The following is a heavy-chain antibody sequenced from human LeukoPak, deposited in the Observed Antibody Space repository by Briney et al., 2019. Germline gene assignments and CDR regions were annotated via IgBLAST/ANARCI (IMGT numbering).Heavy chain of an antibody. CDR1: GYTFTSYD. D-gene: IGHD6-13*01. CDR2: MNPNSGNT. CDR3: ARNLPYSSSWYYYYYYTDV. Sequence: GASVKVSCKASGYTFTSYDINWVRQATGQGLEWMGWMNPNSGNTGYAQKFQGRVTITRNTSISTAYMELSSLRSEDTAVYYCARNLPYSSSWYYYYYYTDVWGKGTTVTVSS. V-gene: IGHV1-8*03. J-gene: IGHJ6*03.